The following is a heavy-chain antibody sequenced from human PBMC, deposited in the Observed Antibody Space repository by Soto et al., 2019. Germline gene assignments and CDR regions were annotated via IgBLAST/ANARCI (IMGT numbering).Heavy chain of an antibody. V-gene: IGHV3-30-3*01. Sequence: GGSLRLSCAASGFTFSSYAMHWVRQAPGKGLEWVAVISYDGSNKYYADSVKGRFTISRDNSKNTLYLQMNSLRAEDTAVYYCARDSGGDFWSGYYDYWGQGTLVTVSS. CDR1: GFTFSSYA. D-gene: IGHD3-3*01. CDR3: ARDSGGDFWSGYYDY. CDR2: ISYDGSNK. J-gene: IGHJ4*02.